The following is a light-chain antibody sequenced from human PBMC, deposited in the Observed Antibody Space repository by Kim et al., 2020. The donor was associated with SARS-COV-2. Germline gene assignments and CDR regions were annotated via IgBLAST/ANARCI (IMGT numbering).Light chain of an antibody. Sequence: SASVGDRVTITCRTSQGISTYLNWYQHKPGKAPKLLIYAASTLESGVPSRFSGSGSETDFTLTIDSLQPEDFATYYCQLSYTTPAFGGGTKVDIK. CDR3: QLSYTTPA. J-gene: IGKJ4*01. CDR2: AAS. CDR1: QGISTY. V-gene: IGKV1-39*01.